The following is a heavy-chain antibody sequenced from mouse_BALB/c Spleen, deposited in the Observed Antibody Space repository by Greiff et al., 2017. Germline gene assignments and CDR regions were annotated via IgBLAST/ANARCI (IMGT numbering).Heavy chain of an antibody. J-gene: IGHJ1*01. CDR1: GYTFTSYT. V-gene: IGHV1-4*01. D-gene: IGHD1-1*01. CDR2: INPSSGYT. Sequence: VQLQESGAELARPGASVKMSCKASGYTFTSYTMHWVKQRPGQGLEWIGYINPSSGYTNYNQKFKDKATLTADKSSSTAYMQLSSLTSEDSAVYYCARGGYGSSYWYFDVWGAGTTVTVSS. CDR3: ARGGYGSSYWYFDV.